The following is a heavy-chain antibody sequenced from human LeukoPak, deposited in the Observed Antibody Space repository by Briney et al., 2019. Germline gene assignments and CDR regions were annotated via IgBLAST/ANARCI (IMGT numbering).Heavy chain of an antibody. CDR3: AKSSGYSYGLNY. CDR1: GFTLSTYW. CDR2: ISYDGSNK. V-gene: IGHV3-30*18. Sequence: GGSLRLSCAASGFTLSTYWMSWVRQAPGKGLEWVALISYDGSNKYYTDSVKGRFTISRDNSKHTLYLQMNSLRAEDTAMYYCAKSSGYSYGLNYWGQGTLVTVSS. D-gene: IGHD5-18*01. J-gene: IGHJ4*02.